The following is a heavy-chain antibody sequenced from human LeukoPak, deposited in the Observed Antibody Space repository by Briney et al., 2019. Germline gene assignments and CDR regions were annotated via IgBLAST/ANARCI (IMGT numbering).Heavy chain of an antibody. V-gene: IGHV3-11*04. CDR1: EFTFSDYY. J-gene: IGHJ4*02. Sequence: PGGSLRLSCAASEFTFSDYYMSWICQAPGKGLEWVSYISSSGSTTYYADSVKGRFAISRDNAKNSLYLQMSSLSAEDTAVYYCARGVVVDYWGQGTLVTVSS. CDR3: ARGVVVDY. D-gene: IGHD2-15*01. CDR2: ISSSGSTT.